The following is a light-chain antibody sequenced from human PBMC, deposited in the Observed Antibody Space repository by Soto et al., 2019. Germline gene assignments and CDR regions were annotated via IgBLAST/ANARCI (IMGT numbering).Light chain of an antibody. CDR1: QSVSSSY. CDR2: GAS. V-gene: IGKV3-20*01. J-gene: IGKJ5*01. Sequence: EIVLTQSPGTLSLSPGERATLSCRASQSVSSSYLAWYQQKPGQAPRLLIYGASSRATGIPDRFSGSGSGTDFTLTIIRLEPEDFAVYYCQQYGSSLQVTFGQGTRLEIK. CDR3: QQYGSSLQVT.